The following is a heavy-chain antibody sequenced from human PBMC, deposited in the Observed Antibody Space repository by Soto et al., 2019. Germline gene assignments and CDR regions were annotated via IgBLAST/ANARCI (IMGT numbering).Heavy chain of an antibody. CDR1: GFTFSSHA. J-gene: IGHJ4*02. CDR2: ISGSGGST. D-gene: IGHD5-12*01. V-gene: IGHV3-23*01. CDR3: AKYEYSGYDYAYFDD. Sequence: PGGSLRLSCAASGFTFSSHAMSWVRQAPGKGLEWVSAISGSGGSTYYADSVKGRFTISRDNSKNTLYLQMNSLRAEDTAVYYCAKYEYSGYDYAYFDDWGQGTLVTVSS.